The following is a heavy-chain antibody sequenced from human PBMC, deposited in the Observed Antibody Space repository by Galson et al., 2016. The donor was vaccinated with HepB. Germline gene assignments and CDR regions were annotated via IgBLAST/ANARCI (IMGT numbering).Heavy chain of an antibody. D-gene: IGHD1-26*01. CDR1: GFTFNTYT. CDR2: ISSAGTTQ. CDR3: ARGAMGRGNGSYSAFDY. Sequence: SLRLSCAASGFTFNTYTMQWVRQAPGKGLEWVATISSAGTTQYHADSVKGRFTFSRDNSKNMLYLQMYSLRVEDTAVYYCARGAMGRGNGSYSAFDYWGQGTLVTVSS. V-gene: IGHV3-30-3*01. J-gene: IGHJ4*02.